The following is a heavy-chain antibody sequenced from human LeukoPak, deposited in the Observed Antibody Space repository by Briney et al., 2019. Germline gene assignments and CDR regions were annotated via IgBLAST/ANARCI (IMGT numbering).Heavy chain of an antibody. J-gene: IGHJ4*02. CDR3: ARDPAAGRLRD. D-gene: IGHD1-14*01. CDR1: GFTVISTF. Sequence: GGSLRLSCAASGFTVISTFVSWVRQAPGKRLEWVSFINDDGTTTYYADSVKGRFTISRDSSQNTLYLQMNSLRAEDTALYYCARDPAAGRLRDWGQGTLVTVSS. CDR2: INDDGTTT. V-gene: IGHV3-53*01.